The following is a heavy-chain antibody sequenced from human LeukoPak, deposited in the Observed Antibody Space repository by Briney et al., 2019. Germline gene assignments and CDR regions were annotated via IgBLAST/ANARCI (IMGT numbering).Heavy chain of an antibody. Sequence: GGSLRLSCAASGFTFSSYAMHWVRQAPGKGLEWVAVISYDGSNKYYADSVKGRFTISRDNSKNTLYLQMNSLRAEDTAVYYCAKEQLELLSRAFDIWGQGTMVTVSS. CDR2: ISYDGSNK. CDR3: AKEQLELLSRAFDI. D-gene: IGHD1-7*01. CDR1: GFTFSSYA. V-gene: IGHV3-30*04. J-gene: IGHJ3*02.